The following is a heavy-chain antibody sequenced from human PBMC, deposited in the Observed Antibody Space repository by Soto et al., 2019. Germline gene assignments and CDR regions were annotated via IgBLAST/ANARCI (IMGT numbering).Heavy chain of an antibody. CDR3: AHAGDYDLLTFDH. CDR1: GFSLSSYGMG. CDR2: IYWDDDK. V-gene: IGHV2-5*02. D-gene: IGHD4-17*01. J-gene: IGHJ4*02. Sequence: QITLKESGPTLVRPAQTLTLTCGFSGFSLSSYGMGVAWIRQPPGKAREWLALIYWDDDKRYSPSLKDRLAISKDTSSNQVVLTITNMDPGDTATYFCAHAGDYDLLTFDHWGPGTLVTVSS.